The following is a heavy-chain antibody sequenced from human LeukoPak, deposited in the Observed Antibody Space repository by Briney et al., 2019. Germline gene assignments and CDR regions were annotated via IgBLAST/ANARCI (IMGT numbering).Heavy chain of an antibody. CDR3: ARSMDFGVAGGPWFDP. CDR2: MNPNSGNT. J-gene: IGHJ5*02. CDR1: GYTFTSYD. D-gene: IGHD3-3*01. V-gene: IGHV1-8*01. Sequence: ASVKVSCKASGYTFTSYDINWVRQATGQGLEWMGWMNPNSGNTGYAQKFQGRVTMTRNTSISTAYMELSSLRSEDTAVYYCARSMDFGVAGGPWFDPWGQGTLVTVSS.